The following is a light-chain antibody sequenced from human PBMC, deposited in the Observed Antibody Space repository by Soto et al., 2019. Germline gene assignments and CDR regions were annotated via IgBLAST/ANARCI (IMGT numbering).Light chain of an antibody. J-gene: IGKJ1*01. CDR2: DVS. Sequence: EIVLTQSPGTLSLSPGERATLSCRSSHSVSSNYLAWYQQKPGQAPRLLIYDVSSRATGIPDRFSGSGSGTDXTLXISRLEPVXFAVYYCQQXGISPTFXXXTXX. V-gene: IGKV3-20*01. CDR1: HSVSSNY. CDR3: QQXGISPT.